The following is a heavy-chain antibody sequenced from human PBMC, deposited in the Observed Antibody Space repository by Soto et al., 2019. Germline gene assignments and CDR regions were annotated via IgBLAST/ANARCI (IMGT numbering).Heavy chain of an antibody. D-gene: IGHD6-13*01. CDR3: ARLVPSSWYGYYFDY. V-gene: IGHV4-59*08. CDR1: GGSIGSYY. J-gene: IGHJ4*02. Sequence: SETLSLTCTVSGGSIGSYYWSWIRQPPGKGLEWIGYIYYSGSTNYNPSLKSRVTISVDTSKNQFSLKLSSVTAADTAVYYCARLVPSSWYGYYFDYWGQGTLVTVSS. CDR2: IYYSGST.